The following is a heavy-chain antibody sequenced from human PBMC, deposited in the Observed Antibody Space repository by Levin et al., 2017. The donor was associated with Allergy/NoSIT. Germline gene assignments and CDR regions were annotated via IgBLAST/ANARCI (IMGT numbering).Heavy chain of an antibody. J-gene: IGHJ6*02. Sequence: ASVKVSCKASGYAFTDYYIHWVRQAPGQGLEWMGWINPHTDGTNYAQNFQGRVTMTRDTSISTAYMELRRLRSDDTAIYYCAKDLKVASHSIYYYYGMDVWGQGTTVTVSS. CDR1: GYAFTDYY. CDR3: AKDLKVASHSIYYYYGMDV. D-gene: IGHD5-12*01. CDR2: INPHTDGT. V-gene: IGHV1-2*02.